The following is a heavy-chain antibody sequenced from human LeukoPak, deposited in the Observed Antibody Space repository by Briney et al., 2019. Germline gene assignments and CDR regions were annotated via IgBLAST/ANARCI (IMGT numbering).Heavy chain of an antibody. J-gene: IGHJ5*02. CDR2: IVVGSGNT. Sequence: EASVKVSCKSSGFTFTSSAMRWVRQARGQRLEWIGCIVVGSGNTNYAQKFQERVTITRDMSASTAYMELSSLRSEDTAVYYCAARYCTNGVCYNGFDPWGQGTLVTVSS. CDR3: AARYCTNGVCYNGFDP. CDR1: GFTFTSSA. D-gene: IGHD2-8*01. V-gene: IGHV1-58*02.